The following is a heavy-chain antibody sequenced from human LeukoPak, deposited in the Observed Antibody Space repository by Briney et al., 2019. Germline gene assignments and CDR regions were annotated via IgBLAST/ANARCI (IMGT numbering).Heavy chain of an antibody. J-gene: IGHJ4*02. CDR1: GYTFSSYS. V-gene: IGHV3-21*01. CDR2: ISSSSRNI. Sequence: PGGSLRLSCAASGYTFSSYSINWVRQAPGKGLEWVSSISSSSRNIYYADSVKGRFTISRDNAKNSLYLQMNSLSVDDTAVYYCATESVEMATIPLGYWGQGTLVTVSS. CDR3: ATESVEMATIPLGY. D-gene: IGHD5-24*01.